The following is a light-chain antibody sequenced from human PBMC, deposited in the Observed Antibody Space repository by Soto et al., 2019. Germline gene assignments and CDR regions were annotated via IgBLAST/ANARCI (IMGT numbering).Light chain of an antibody. CDR2: GAS. CDR1: QFVSSN. J-gene: IGKJ5*01. V-gene: IGKV3D-15*01. Sequence: EIVMTQSPVTLSVSPGERATLSCRASQFVSSNLAWYQQKPGQAPRLLIYGASTRATGIPARFSGSGSGTEFTLTISNLQSEDFAVYFCQQYHNWPPSTFGQGTRRRL. CDR3: QQYHNWPPST.